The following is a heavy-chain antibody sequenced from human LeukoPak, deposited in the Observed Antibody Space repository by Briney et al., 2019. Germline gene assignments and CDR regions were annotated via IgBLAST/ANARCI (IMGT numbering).Heavy chain of an antibody. CDR1: GGSISSYY. J-gene: IGHJ6*02. CDR3: ARQPYVYSSLDV. Sequence: TSETLSLTCTVSGGSISSYYWSWIRQPPGKGLEWIGYIYYSGSTNYNPSLKSRVTISVDTSKNQFSLKLSSVTAADTAVYYCARQPYVYSSLDVWGQGTTVTVSS. V-gene: IGHV4-59*01. CDR2: IYYSGST. D-gene: IGHD6-19*01.